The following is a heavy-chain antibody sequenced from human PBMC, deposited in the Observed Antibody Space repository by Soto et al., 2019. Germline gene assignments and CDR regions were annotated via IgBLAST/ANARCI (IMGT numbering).Heavy chain of an antibody. J-gene: IGHJ4*02. V-gene: IGHV4-30-4*01. CDR2: IYYSGST. CDR3: ARYGSGEKIDD. CDR1: GGSISSGDYY. D-gene: IGHD5-12*01. Sequence: SSETLALTCTVSGGSISSGDYYWSWIRQPPGKGLEWIGYIYYSGSTYYNPSLKSRVTISVDTSKNQFSLKLSSVTAADTAVYYGARYGSGEKIDDWGQGNLVMVSS.